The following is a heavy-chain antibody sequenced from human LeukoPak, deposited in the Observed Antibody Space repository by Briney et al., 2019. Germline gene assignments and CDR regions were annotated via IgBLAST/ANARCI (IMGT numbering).Heavy chain of an antibody. D-gene: IGHD3-22*01. CDR1: GYTFTSYY. CDR2: INPSGGST. J-gene: IGHJ4*02. Sequence: ASVKVSCKASGYTFTSYYMHWVRQAPGQGPEWMGIINPSGGSTSYAQKFQGTVTMTRDMSTSTVYMELSSLRSEDTAVYYCARALGGYYPHNPGYWGQGTLVTVSS. CDR3: ARALGGYYPHNPGY. V-gene: IGHV1-46*01.